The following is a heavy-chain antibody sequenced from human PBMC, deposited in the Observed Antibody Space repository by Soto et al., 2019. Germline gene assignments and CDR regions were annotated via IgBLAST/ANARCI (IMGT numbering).Heavy chain of an antibody. V-gene: IGHV3-48*03. Sequence: GSLRLSCAASGFTFSSYEMNWVRQAPGKGLEWVSYISSSGSTIYYADSVKGRFTISRDNAKNSLYLQMNSLRAEDTAVYYCARGAAAVDYYYYGMDVWGQGTTVTVSS. J-gene: IGHJ6*02. D-gene: IGHD6-13*01. CDR2: ISSSGSTI. CDR1: GFTFSSYE. CDR3: ARGAAAVDYYYYGMDV.